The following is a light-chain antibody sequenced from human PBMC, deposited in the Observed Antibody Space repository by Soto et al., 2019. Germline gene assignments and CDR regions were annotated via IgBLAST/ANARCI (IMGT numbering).Light chain of an antibody. J-gene: IGKJ4*01. CDR3: QQYSNSPPLT. CDR1: QGIRND. V-gene: IGKV1-17*01. Sequence: IQMTQSPSSLSASVGDGVTITCLASQGIRNDLGWYQQKPGKAPKLLIYAASTLQSGVPSRFSGSGSGTDFTLTISRLEPEDFAVYYCQQYSNSPPLTFGGGTKVDIK. CDR2: AAS.